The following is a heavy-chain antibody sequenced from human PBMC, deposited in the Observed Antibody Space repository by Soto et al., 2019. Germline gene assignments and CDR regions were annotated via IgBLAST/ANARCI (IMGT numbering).Heavy chain of an antibody. CDR3: ARSTIFGVATDY. CDR2: IYHSGST. J-gene: IGHJ4*02. CDR1: GGSISSGGYS. Sequence: SETLSLTCAVSGGSISSGGYSWSWIRQPPGKGLEWIGYIYHSGSTYYTPSLKSRVTISVDRSKNQFSLKLSSVTAADTAVYYCARSTIFGVATDYWGQGTLVTVS. V-gene: IGHV4-30-2*01. D-gene: IGHD3-3*01.